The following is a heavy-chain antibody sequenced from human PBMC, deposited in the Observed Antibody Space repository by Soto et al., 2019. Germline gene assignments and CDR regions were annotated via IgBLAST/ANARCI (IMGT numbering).Heavy chain of an antibody. J-gene: IGHJ6*02. CDR3: AWGSGGHPGAYYYGMDV. Sequence: QVQLVQSGAEVKKPGSSVKVSCKASGGTFSIYTISWVRQAPGQGLEWMGRIIPIVGIVNYAQKFQGRVTITADKSTSTPYMELRSLRSEDTAVYYCAWGSGGHPGAYYYGMDVWGQGTTVTVSS. V-gene: IGHV1-69*02. CDR2: IIPIVGIV. CDR1: GGTFSIYT. D-gene: IGHD2-15*01.